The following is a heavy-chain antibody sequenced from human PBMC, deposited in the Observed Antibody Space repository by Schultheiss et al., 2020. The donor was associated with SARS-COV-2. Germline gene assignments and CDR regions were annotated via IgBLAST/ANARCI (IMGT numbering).Heavy chain of an antibody. CDR2: IKQDGIEK. CDR1: GFTFSSYW. D-gene: IGHD6-13*01. Sequence: GGSLRLSCVASGFTFSSYWMSWFRQAPGKGLEWVANIKQDGIEKYYMDSLKGRFTISRDNAKNSLYLQMNGLRAEDTAVYYCAREVPQQLVPSDYWGQGTLVTVSS. J-gene: IGHJ4*02. V-gene: IGHV3-7*03. CDR3: AREVPQQLVPSDY.